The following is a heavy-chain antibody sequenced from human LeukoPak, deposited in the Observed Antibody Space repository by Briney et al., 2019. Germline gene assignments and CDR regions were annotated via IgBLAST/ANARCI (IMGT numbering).Heavy chain of an antibody. V-gene: IGHV3-74*01. J-gene: IGHJ6*02. CDR1: GFTFSSYW. CDR2: IHTDGSIT. D-gene: IGHD6-19*01. CDR3: ARDIGAVVQTLYYYYGMDV. Sequence: GSLRLSCAASGFTFSSYWMHWVRQAPGKGLVWVSRIHTDGSITNYADSVKGRFTISRDNAKNSLYLQMNSLRAEDTAVYYCARDIGAVVQTLYYYYGMDVWGQGTTVTVSS.